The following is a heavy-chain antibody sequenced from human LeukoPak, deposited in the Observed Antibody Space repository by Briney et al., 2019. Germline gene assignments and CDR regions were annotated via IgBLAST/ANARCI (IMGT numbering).Heavy chain of an antibody. CDR3: AKDVNVGGDYFDY. CDR2: IRYDGSIK. CDR1: GFTLSSYP. V-gene: IGHV3-30*02. Sequence: QAGGSLRLSCEASGFTLSSYPMHWVRQAPGKGLEWVAFIRYDGSIKYYVDSVKGRFTVSRDNSKNTLYLQMNSLRAEDTAVYYCAKDVNVGGDYFDYWGQGTLVTVSS. J-gene: IGHJ4*02. D-gene: IGHD3-10*01.